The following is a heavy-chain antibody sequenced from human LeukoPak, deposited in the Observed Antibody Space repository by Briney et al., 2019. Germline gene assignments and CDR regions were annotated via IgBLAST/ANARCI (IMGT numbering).Heavy chain of an antibody. CDR1: GFTLGSYW. V-gene: IGHV3-7*01. D-gene: IGHD5-18*01. CDR3: ARDDSSLDY. J-gene: IGHJ4*02. CDR2: IKDGGSQK. Sequence: GGSLRLSCAASGFTLGSYWMAWVRQAPGKELEWVATIKDGGSQKYYVDSVKGRFTISRDNAKNSLYLQMNSLRAEDTAVYYCARDDSSLDYWGQGTLVTVSS.